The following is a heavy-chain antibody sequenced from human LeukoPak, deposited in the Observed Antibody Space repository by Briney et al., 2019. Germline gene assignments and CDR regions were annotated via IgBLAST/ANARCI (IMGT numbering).Heavy chain of an antibody. CDR1: GYTLTSYG. Sequence: ASVKVSCKASGYTLTSYGMSWVRQAPGQGLERMGCISAYNGNTNYAQKLQGRVTMTTDTSTSTAYMELRSLRSDDTAVYYCARERGYSGYDHLDLDYWGQGTLVTVSS. CDR2: ISAYNGNT. CDR3: ARERGYSGYDHLDLDY. V-gene: IGHV1-18*01. D-gene: IGHD5-12*01. J-gene: IGHJ4*02.